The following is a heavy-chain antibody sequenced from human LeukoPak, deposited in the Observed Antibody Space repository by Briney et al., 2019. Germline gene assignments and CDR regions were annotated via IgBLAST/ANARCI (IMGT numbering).Heavy chain of an antibody. D-gene: IGHD1-26*01. Sequence: GGSLRLSCAASGFTFSSYWMSWVRQAPGKGLEWVANIKQDGSEKYYVDSVKGRFTISRDNAKNSLYLQMTSLRAEDTALFYCARVGTSYGAFDMWGQGTMVTVSS. V-gene: IGHV3-7*03. CDR1: GFTFSSYW. J-gene: IGHJ3*02. CDR2: IKQDGSEK. CDR3: ARVGTSYGAFDM.